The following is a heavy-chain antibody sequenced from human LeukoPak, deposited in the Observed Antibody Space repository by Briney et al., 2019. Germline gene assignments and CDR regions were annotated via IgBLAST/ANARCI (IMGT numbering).Heavy chain of an antibody. D-gene: IGHD6-13*01. CDR2: ISSSSSYI. CDR3: ARLGGAAAGTKD. J-gene: IGHJ4*02. CDR1: GFTFSSYS. V-gene: IGHV3-21*01. Sequence: PGGSLRFSCAASGFTFSSYSMNWVRQAPGKGLEWVSSISSSSSYIYYADSVKGRFTISRDNAKNSLYLQMNSLRAEDTAVYYCARLGGAAAGTKDWGQGTLVTVSS.